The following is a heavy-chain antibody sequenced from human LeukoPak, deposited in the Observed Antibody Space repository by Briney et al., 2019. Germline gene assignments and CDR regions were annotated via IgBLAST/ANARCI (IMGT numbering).Heavy chain of an antibody. CDR3: ARDYYGSGSYGSFNFDY. CDR2: IYYSGST. D-gene: IGHD3-10*01. J-gene: IGHJ4*02. Sequence: SETLSLTCTVSGGSISSYYWSWLRQPPGKGLEWIGYIYYSGSTNYNPSLKSRVTISVDTSKNQFSLKLSSVTAADTAVYYCARDYYGSGSYGSFNFDYWGQGALVTVSS. V-gene: IGHV4-59*01. CDR1: GGSISSYY.